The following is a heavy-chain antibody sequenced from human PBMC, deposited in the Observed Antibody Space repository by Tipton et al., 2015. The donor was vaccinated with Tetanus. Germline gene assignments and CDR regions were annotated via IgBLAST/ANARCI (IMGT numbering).Heavy chain of an antibody. CDR2: VDYSGST. D-gene: IGHD5-12*01. Sequence: TLSLTCTVSGGSVSSDGSYWSWIRQPPGKGLEWIAYVDYSGSTNFNPSLKSRLIISIDTSKNQFSLKLTSVTAADTAVYYCASRGYSGRRQIEDYWGQGTLVTVSS. J-gene: IGHJ4*02. CDR1: GGSVSSDGSY. CDR3: ASRGYSGRRQIEDY. V-gene: IGHV4-61*08.